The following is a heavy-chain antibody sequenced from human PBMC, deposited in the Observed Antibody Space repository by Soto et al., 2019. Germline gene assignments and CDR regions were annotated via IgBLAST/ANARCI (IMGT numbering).Heavy chain of an antibody. J-gene: IGHJ6*02. CDR2: IDGIGTTI. CDR1: GFTLRNYS. V-gene: IGHV3-48*02. CDR3: ARDQLLATVGTNSYSGLDV. Sequence: GGSLRLSCSVTGFTLRNYSMNWVRKAPGKGLEWVSYIDGIGTTIYYADSVKGRFAISRDNAKNSVYLQMSSLRDEDTAVYFCARDQLLATVGTNSYSGLDVWGQGTTVTVSS. D-gene: IGHD6-13*01.